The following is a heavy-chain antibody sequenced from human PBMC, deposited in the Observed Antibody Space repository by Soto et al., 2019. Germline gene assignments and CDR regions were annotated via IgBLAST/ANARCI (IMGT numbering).Heavy chain of an antibody. CDR3: AKDGLSSWFDP. V-gene: IGHV3-30*18. CDR2: ISYDGSNT. CDR1: GVAFSSCF. Sequence: GALSLSSEASGVAFSSCFMHWVRQAPGKGLEWVAVISYDGSNTYYADSVKGRFTISRDNSKNTLYLQMNSLRAEDTAVYYCAKDGLSSWFDPWGQGTLVTVSS. J-gene: IGHJ5*02.